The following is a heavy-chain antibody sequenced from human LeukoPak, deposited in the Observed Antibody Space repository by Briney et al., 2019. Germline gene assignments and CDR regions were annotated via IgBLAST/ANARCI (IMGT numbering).Heavy chain of an antibody. V-gene: IGHV3-7*01. J-gene: IGHJ4*02. CDR3: ARGVWAPFDS. D-gene: IGHD7-27*01. CDR1: GFSLSNYW. CDR2: IKQDGSEK. Sequence: GGSLRLSCAAAGFSLSNYWMNWVRQAPGEGLEWVANIKQDGSEKNYVASVKGRFSISRDNAKNSLILQMNSLRDEDTAVYYCARGVWAPFDSWGQGTLVSVSS.